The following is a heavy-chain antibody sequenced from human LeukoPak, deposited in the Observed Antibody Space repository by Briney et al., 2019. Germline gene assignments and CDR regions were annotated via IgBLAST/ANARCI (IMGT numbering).Heavy chain of an antibody. CDR2: INPNTGGT. J-gene: IGHJ4*02. CDR1: GYTFTDYF. V-gene: IGHV1-2*02. D-gene: IGHD1-26*01. Sequence: GASVKVSCKASGYTFTDYFMHWVRQAPGQGLEWMGWINPNTGGTNYAQKFQGRVTMTRDMSTSTVYMELSSLRSEDTAVYYCARDSIVGATNPFDYWGQGTLVTVSS. CDR3: ARDSIVGATNPFDY.